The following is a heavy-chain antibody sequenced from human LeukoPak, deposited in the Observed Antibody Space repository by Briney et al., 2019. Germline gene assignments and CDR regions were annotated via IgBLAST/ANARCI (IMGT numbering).Heavy chain of an antibody. J-gene: IGHJ6*03. CDR1: GFTFSSYS. CDR3: ARVELGPYYYYYYYMDV. CDR2: ISSSGSTI. D-gene: IGHD7-27*01. V-gene: IGHV3-48*04. Sequence: GGSLRLSCAASGFTFSSYSMNWVRQAPGKGLEWVSYISSSGSTIYYADSVKGRFTISRDNAKNSLYLQMNSLRAEDTAVYYCARVELGPYYYYYYYMDVWGKGTTVTISS.